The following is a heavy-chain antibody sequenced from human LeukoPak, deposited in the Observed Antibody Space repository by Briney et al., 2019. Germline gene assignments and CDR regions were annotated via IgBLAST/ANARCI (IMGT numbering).Heavy chain of an antibody. Sequence: SETLSLTCTVSGGSISSYFWSWIRQPPGKGLEWIGYIFYSGSTNYNPSLKSRVTISVDTSKNQFSLNLSSVTAADTAVYYCARGNSWAYYYYYMDVWGKGTTVTISS. CDR2: IFYSGST. CDR1: GGSISSYF. D-gene: IGHD6-13*01. CDR3: ARGNSWAYYYYYMDV. V-gene: IGHV4-59*01. J-gene: IGHJ6*03.